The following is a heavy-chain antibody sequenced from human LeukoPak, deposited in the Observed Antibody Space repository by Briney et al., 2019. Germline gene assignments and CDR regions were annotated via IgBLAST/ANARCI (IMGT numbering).Heavy chain of an antibody. Sequence: PGGSLRLSCAASGFTVSSNYMTWVRQAPGKGLEWVSVIYSGGSTNYSESVKGRFIISRDNSKNTLYLQMNSLRAEDTAVYYCASSVGDSRSSNWFDPWGQGTLVTVSS. CDR1: GFTVSSNY. J-gene: IGHJ5*02. CDR3: ASSVGDSRSSNWFDP. D-gene: IGHD6-6*01. CDR2: IYSGGST. V-gene: IGHV3-66*01.